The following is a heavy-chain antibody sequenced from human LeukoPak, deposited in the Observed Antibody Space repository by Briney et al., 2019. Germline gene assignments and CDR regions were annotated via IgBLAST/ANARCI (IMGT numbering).Heavy chain of an antibody. V-gene: IGHV3-15*01. Sequence: GGSLRLSCAASGFTFSNAWMSWVRQAPGKGLEWVGRIKSKTDGGTTDYAAPVKGRFTISRDDSKNTLYLQMNSLKTEDTAVYYCTTEPIQLWKYYYYYMDVWGKGTTVTVSS. CDR2: IKSKTDGGTT. J-gene: IGHJ6*03. D-gene: IGHD5-18*01. CDR3: TTEPIQLWKYYYYYMDV. CDR1: GFTFSNAW.